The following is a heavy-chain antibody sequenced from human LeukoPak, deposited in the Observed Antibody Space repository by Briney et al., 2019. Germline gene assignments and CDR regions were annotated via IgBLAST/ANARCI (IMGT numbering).Heavy chain of an antibody. V-gene: IGHV1-18*04. CDR1: GYTFTSDG. CDR2: ISAYNGNT. Sequence: ASVRVSCKASGYTFTSDGISWVREAPGQGRERMGWISAYNGNTNYAQTLQGRVTMTTDTSTSTDYMELRSLRSDDTAVYYCARVRGRLVPAYYFDYWGQGTLVTVSS. J-gene: IGHJ4*02. D-gene: IGHD2-2*01. CDR3: ARVRGRLVPAYYFDY.